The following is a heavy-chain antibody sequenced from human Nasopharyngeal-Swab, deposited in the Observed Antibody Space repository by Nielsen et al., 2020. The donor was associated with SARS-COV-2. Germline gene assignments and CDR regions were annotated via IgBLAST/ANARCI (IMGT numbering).Heavy chain of an antibody. D-gene: IGHD6-13*01. CDR2: INTGSGNT. CDR3: ARVTAAGDFDY. V-gene: IGHV1-3*04. CDR1: GYTLTTYP. J-gene: IGHJ4*02. Sequence: ASVKVSCKASGYTLTTYPMHWVRQAPGQRLEWMGWINTGSGNTKYSQKSQGRVTITRDTSASTAYMELTSLRSEDTAVYYCARVTAAGDFDYWGQGTLVTVSS.